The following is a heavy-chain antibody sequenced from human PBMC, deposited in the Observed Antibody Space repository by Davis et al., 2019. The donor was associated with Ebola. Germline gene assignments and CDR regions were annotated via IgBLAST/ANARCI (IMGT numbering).Heavy chain of an antibody. J-gene: IGHJ4*02. CDR1: GFTFSSYA. CDR2: ISGSGGST. Sequence: GESLKISCAASGFTFSSYAMSWVRQAPGKGLEWVSAISGSGGSTYYADSVKGRFTISRDNSKNTLYLQMNSLRAEDTAVYYCAKDLSGSYSIDYWGQGTLVTVSS. V-gene: IGHV3-23*01. CDR3: AKDLSGSYSIDY. D-gene: IGHD1-26*01.